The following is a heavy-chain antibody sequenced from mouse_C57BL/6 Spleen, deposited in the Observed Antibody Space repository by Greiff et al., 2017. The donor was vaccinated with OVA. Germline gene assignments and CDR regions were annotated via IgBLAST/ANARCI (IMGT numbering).Heavy chain of an antibody. J-gene: IGHJ1*03. CDR1: GYTFTSYW. V-gene: IGHV1-64*01. CDR2: IHPNSGST. Sequence: QVQLQQPGAELVKPGASVKLSCKASGYTFTSYWMHWVKQRPGQGLEWIGMIHPNSGSTNYNEKFKSKATLTVDKSSSTAYMQLGSLTSEDSAVYYCARGGGYNYGYFDVWGTGTTVTVSS. CDR3: ARGGGYNYGYFDV. D-gene: IGHD1-1*02.